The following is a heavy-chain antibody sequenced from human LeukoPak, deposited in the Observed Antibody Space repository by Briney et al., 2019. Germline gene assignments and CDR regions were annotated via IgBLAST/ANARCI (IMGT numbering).Heavy chain of an antibody. V-gene: IGHV1-18*01. CDR1: GYTFTSYG. Sequence: ASVKVSCKASGYTFTSYGISWVRQAPGQGLEWMGWISAYNGNTNYAQKLQGRVTITTDTSTSTAYMELRSLRSDDTAVYYCARASVLGGLWLPYYGMDVWGQGTTVTVSS. D-gene: IGHD5-18*01. J-gene: IGHJ6*02. CDR2: ISAYNGNT. CDR3: ARASVLGGLWLPYYGMDV.